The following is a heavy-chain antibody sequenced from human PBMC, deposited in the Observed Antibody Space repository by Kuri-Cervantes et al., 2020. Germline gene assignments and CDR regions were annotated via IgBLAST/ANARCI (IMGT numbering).Heavy chain of an antibody. CDR2: IYCSGST. D-gene: IGHD1-26*01. J-gene: IGHJ4*02. Sequence: GSLSLTCTVSGGSISSSSYYWGWIRQPPGKGLEWIGSIYCSGSTYYNPSLKSRVTISVDTSKNQFSLKLSSVTAADTAVYYCARGGTIWHYWGQGTLVTVFS. V-gene: IGHV4-39*07. CDR3: ARGGTIWHY. CDR1: GGSISSSSYY.